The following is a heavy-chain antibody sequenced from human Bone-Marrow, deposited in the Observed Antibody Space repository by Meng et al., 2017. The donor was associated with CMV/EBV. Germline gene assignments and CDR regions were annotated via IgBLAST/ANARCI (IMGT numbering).Heavy chain of an antibody. V-gene: IGHV4-34*01. Sequence: SETLSLTCTVSGGSISSYYWSWIRQPPGKGLEWIGEINHSGSTNYNPSLKSRVTISVDTSKNQFSLKLSSVTAADTAVYYCAREGRYYDFWSGYYKGTYYYYYGMDVWGQGPTVTVSS. CDR1: GGSISSYY. CDR3: AREGRYYDFWSGYYKGTYYYYYGMDV. J-gene: IGHJ6*01. D-gene: IGHD3-3*01. CDR2: INHSGST.